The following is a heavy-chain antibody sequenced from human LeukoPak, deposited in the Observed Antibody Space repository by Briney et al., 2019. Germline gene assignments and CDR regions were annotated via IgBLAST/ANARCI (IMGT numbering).Heavy chain of an antibody. D-gene: IGHD2-15*01. Sequence: GGSLRLSCAASRFTFSSYAMSWVRQAPGKGLEWVSAISGSGGSTYYADSVKGRFTISRDNAKNSLFLQMNSLRAEDTAVYYCARDNGWSADFWGQGTLVTVSS. CDR2: ISGSGGST. CDR1: RFTFSSYA. CDR3: ARDNGWSADF. J-gene: IGHJ4*02. V-gene: IGHV3-23*01.